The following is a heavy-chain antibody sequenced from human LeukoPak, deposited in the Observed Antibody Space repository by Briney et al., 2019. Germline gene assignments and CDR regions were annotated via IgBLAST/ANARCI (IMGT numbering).Heavy chain of an antibody. CDR2: ISRGGDRT. V-gene: IGHV3-23*01. CDR1: GFTFNNYA. D-gene: IGHD6-19*01. J-gene: IGHJ4*02. CDR3: AKGAGSSGWYPNDY. Sequence: PGGSLRLSCAASGFTFNNYAMNWVRQAPGKGLEWVSTISRGGDRTHYADSVKGRFTMSRDNSNDTLFLQMNSLRVVDTALYYCAKGAGSSGWYPNDYWGQGTLVTVSS.